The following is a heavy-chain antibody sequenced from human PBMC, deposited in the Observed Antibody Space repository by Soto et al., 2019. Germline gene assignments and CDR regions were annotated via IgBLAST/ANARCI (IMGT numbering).Heavy chain of an antibody. CDR3: ARLNQLQPSYGMDV. D-gene: IGHD2-2*01. J-gene: IGHJ6*02. Sequence: LKISCKASGYSFTSYWISWVRQMPGKGLEWMGRIDPSDSYIDYSPSFQGHVTVAVDKSTTTAYLQWSSLKASDTATYYCARLNQLQPSYGMDVWGQGTTVTVSS. V-gene: IGHV5-10-1*01. CDR2: IDPSDSYI. CDR1: GYSFTSYW.